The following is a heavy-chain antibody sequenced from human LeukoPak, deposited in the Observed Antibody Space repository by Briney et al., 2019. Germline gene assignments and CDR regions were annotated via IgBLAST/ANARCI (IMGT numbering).Heavy chain of an antibody. Sequence: SLRLSCAACGFTFDDYAMHCVRHAPGKGLEWCSGNSWYSGSIDYAHSVTGRFTISRDNAKNSLYLQMNSLRAEDMALYYCAKEMCLRCPLVPLEPLDYWAQGPLVTVSS. CDR1: GFTFDDYA. D-gene: IGHD4-17*01. CDR2: NSWYSGSI. V-gene: IGHV3-9*03. J-gene: IGHJ4*02. CDR3: AKEMCLRCPLVPLEPLDY.